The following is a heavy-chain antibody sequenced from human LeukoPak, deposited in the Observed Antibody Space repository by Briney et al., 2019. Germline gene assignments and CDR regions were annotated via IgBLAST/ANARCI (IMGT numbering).Heavy chain of an antibody. CDR1: AGSFSGYY. J-gene: IGHJ5*02. V-gene: IGHV4-34*01. Sequence: SETLSLTCAVYAGSFSGYYWSWIRQPPGKGLEWIGEINHSGSTNYNPSLKSRVTISVDTSKNQFSLKLSSVTAADTAVYYCARGARMYQLLFIGWFDPWGQGTLVTVSS. CDR3: ARGARMYQLLFIGWFDP. CDR2: INHSGST. D-gene: IGHD2-2*01.